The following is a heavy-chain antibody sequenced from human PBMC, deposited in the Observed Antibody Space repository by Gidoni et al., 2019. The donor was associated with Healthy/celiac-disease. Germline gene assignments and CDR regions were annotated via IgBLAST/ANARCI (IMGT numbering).Heavy chain of an antibody. CDR1: GFTFSSYD. CDR3: ARDREGFFDY. CDR2: IGTAGDT. V-gene: IGHV3-13*01. Sequence: EVQLVESGGGLVQPGGSLSLSCAAAGFTFSSYDMHWVRQATGKGLEWVSAIGTAGDTYYPGSVKGRFTISRENAKNSLYLQMNSLRAEDTAVYYCARDREGFFDYWGQGTLVTVSS. J-gene: IGHJ4*02.